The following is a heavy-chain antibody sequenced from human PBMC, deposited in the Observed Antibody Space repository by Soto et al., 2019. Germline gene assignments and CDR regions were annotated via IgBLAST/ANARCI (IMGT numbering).Heavy chain of an antibody. D-gene: IGHD5-12*01. CDR1: GYTFTSYG. CDR2: ISAYNGNT. J-gene: IGHJ4*02. V-gene: IGHV1-18*01. CDR3: ARDDLYEDNGLAS. Sequence: ASVKVSCKASGYTFTSYGISWVRQAPEQGLEWMGWISAYNGNTNYAQKLQGRVTMTTDTSTSTAYMEMNSLRAEDTAVFYCARDDLYEDNGLASWGQGTLVPISS.